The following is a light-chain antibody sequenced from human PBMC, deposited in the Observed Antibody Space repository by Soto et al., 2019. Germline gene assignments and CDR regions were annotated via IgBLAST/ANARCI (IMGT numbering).Light chain of an antibody. CDR1: QSISSW. CDR2: DAS. J-gene: IGKJ1*01. CDR3: QQYTNTNNPWM. Sequence: DIQMTQSPSTLSASVGDRVTITCRASQSISSWLAWYQQKPGKAPKFLVYDASTLQSGVASRFSGSGSGTEFTLIISGLQPDDSATYYCQQYTNTNNPWMFGQGTKV. V-gene: IGKV1-5*01.